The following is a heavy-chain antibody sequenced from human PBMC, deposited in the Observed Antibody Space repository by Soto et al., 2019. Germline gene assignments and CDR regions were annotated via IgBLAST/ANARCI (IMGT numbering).Heavy chain of an antibody. CDR2: IWFDGHNI. CDR3: VRSEPRRRLYVAYFLY. D-gene: IGHD4-17*01. J-gene: IGHJ4*02. V-gene: IGHV3-33*01. Sequence: PGGSLRLSCAASGFTFSNYGMHWVRQTPGRGLEWVAVIWFDGHNIAYRESVKGRFTVSRDNSKNMLYLQMDSLGVEDTAVYYCVRSEPRRRLYVAYFLYWGRGT. CDR1: GFTFSNYG.